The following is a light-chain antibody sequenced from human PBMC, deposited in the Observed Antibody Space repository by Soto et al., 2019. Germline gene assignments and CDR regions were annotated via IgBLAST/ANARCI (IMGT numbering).Light chain of an antibody. CDR1: QSVLYSSNNQNY. J-gene: IGKJ5*01. CDR2: WAS. Sequence: DIVMTQSPDSLAVSLDERATINCKSSQSVLYSSNNQNYLAWYQQKPGQPPKLLIYWASTRESGVPDRFSGSGSGTDFTLTISSLQAEDVAVYYCQQYYSTPITFGQGTRLEIK. V-gene: IGKV4-1*01. CDR3: QQYYSTPIT.